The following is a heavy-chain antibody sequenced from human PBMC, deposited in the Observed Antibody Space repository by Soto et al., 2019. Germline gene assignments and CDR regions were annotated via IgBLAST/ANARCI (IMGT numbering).Heavy chain of an antibody. J-gene: IGHJ6*02. CDR3: ARDGMLHYYYGMDV. V-gene: IGHV3-33*01. CDR1: GFTFSSYG. CDR2: IWYDGSNK. D-gene: IGHD2-8*01. Sequence: GGSLRLSCAASGFTFSSYGMHWVRQAPGKGLEWVAVIWYDGSNKYYADSVKGRFTISRDNSKNTLYLQMNSLRAEDTAVYYCARDGMLHYYYGMDVWGQGTTVTVSS.